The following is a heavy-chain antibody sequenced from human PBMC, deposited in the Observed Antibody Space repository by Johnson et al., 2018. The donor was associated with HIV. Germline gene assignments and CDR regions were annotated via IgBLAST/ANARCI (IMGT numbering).Heavy chain of an antibody. Sequence: EVQLVESGGGLVQPGGSLRLSCAASGFTFSSYDMHWVRQATGKGPEWVSGIGSTGDTYYPGSVKGRFTISRQNAKNSLYLQMNSLRAGDTAVYYCARGFEVAAGWGAFDIWGQGTMVTVSS. CDR3: ARGFEVAAGWGAFDI. CDR1: GFTFSSYD. CDR2: IGSTGDT. V-gene: IGHV3-13*04. J-gene: IGHJ3*02. D-gene: IGHD6-13*01.